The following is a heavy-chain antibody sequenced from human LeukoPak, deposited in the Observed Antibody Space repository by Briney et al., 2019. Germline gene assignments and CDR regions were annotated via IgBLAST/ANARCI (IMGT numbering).Heavy chain of an antibody. CDR1: GGSISSGGYY. V-gene: IGHV4-31*03. CDR3: ARDGGNFNYYFDY. Sequence: SETLSLTCTVSGGSISSGGYYWTWIRQPPGKGLEWIGYVYHSGAAYYNPSLKSRLTISVDTSRNKFSLMLSSVTAADTAVYYCARDGGNFNYYFDYWGQGTLVTVSS. J-gene: IGHJ4*02. D-gene: IGHD4-23*01. CDR2: VYHSGAA.